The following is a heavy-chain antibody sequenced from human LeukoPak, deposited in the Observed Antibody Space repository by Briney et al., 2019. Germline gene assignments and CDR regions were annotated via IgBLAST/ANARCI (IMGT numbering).Heavy chain of an antibody. J-gene: IGHJ6*04. CDR1: GFTFSSYE. CDR3: AELVITLLGGI. Sequence: PGGSLRLSCAASGFTFSSYEMKWLGQAPGQGGKGVSYISSSGSTKYYEYPGKGRITIFRENGKNSLYLKMNSLRGEDTGECYSAELVITLLGGIWGKGTTVTISS. CDR2: ISSSGSTK. V-gene: IGHV3-48*03. D-gene: IGHD3-10*02.